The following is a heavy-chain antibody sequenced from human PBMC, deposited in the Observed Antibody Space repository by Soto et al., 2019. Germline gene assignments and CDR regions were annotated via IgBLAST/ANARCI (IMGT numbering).Heavy chain of an antibody. V-gene: IGHV3-33*01. CDR1: GFTFSRHG. D-gene: IGHD4-17*01. CDR3: ARDDDYPDNGFDY. Sequence: QVQLVESGGGVVQPGTSLRLSCAASGFTFSRHGMHWVRQTPGKGLEWLAVILNDASGRWYADSVKGRFTISRDNFENTLYLQMNGLRLEDTAMYYCARDDDYPDNGFDYWGQGTLVTVSS. CDR2: ILNDASGR. J-gene: IGHJ4*02.